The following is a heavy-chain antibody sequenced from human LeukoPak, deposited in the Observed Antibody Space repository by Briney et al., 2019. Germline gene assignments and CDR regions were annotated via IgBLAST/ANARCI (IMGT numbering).Heavy chain of an antibody. CDR3: ARRTKAVAGLFDY. Sequence: SETLSLTCAVYGGSFSGYYWSWIRQPAGKGLEWIGRIYTSGSTNYNPSLKSRVTMSVDTSKNQFSLKLSSVTAADTAVYYCARRTKAVAGLFDYWGQGTLVTVSS. D-gene: IGHD6-19*01. J-gene: IGHJ4*02. CDR2: IYTSGST. CDR1: GGSFSGYY. V-gene: IGHV4-59*10.